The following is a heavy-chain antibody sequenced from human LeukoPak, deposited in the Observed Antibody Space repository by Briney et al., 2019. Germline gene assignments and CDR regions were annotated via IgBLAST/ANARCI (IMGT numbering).Heavy chain of an antibody. D-gene: IGHD3-10*01. Sequence: ASVKVSCKASGYTFTGYYIHWVRQAPGQGLEWMGWINPNSGGTNYAQKFQGRVTMTRDTSISTAYMELSRLISDDTAVYYCASNSEGTYYYGSGSYPYWGQGTLVTVSS. CDR2: INPNSGGT. J-gene: IGHJ4*02. V-gene: IGHV1-2*02. CDR3: ASNSEGTYYYGSGSYPY. CDR1: GYTFTGYY.